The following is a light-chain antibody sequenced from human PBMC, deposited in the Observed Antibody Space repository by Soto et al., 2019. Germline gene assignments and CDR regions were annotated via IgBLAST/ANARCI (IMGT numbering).Light chain of an antibody. J-gene: IGKJ4*01. Sequence: EVVLTQSPATLSLSPGERATLSCMASESIGNYLAWYQQKLGQAPKLLIYDASHRAIGIPGRFSGDGSGTDFTLTISSQEPEDFAVYYCQWRSDWPPRLTFGGGTKVEIK. V-gene: IGKV3-11*01. CDR3: QWRSDWPPRLT. CDR2: DAS. CDR1: ESIGNY.